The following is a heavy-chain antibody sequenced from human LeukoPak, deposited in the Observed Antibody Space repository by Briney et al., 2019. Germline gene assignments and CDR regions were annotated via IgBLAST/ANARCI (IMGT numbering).Heavy chain of an antibody. J-gene: IGHJ3*02. D-gene: IGHD2-15*01. CDR2: FSPSGGST. CDR1: GFTFTNSA. V-gene: IGHV3-23*01. Sequence: PGGSLILSCAASGFTFTNSAMSWVRHAPGKGLQWVSSFSPSGGSTFHADSVKGRFTISRDNSKNTLYVQMNSLRADDTAVYYCAARYCSGNNCYSFDIWGQGTMVTVSS. CDR3: AARYCSGNNCYSFDI.